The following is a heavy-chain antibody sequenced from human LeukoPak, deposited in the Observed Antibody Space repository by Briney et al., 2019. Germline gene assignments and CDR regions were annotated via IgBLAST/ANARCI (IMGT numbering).Heavy chain of an antibody. D-gene: IGHD3-10*01. CDR3: ARGAYYYDSGDP. CDR2: INPSGGST. CDR1: GYTFAAYY. Sequence: ASVKVSCKASGYTFAAYYMHWVRQAPGQGLEWMGVINPSGGSTTYAQRFQGRVTMTRDMSTSTVYMELSSLRSEDTAVYYCARGAYYYDSGDPWGQGTLVTVSS. V-gene: IGHV1-46*01. J-gene: IGHJ5*02.